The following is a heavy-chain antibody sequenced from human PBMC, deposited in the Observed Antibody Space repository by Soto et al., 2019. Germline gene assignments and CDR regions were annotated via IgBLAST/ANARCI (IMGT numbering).Heavy chain of an antibody. J-gene: IGHJ4*02. Sequence: EVQLVESGGGVVQPGGSLRLSCTASGFTFNTHWMHWVRQAPGKGLVWVSRIYFDGITTNYAASVKGRLTVSTDNAKNTVDLHVNTLRDEDTAVYYCARGGAMGVDYWGQGTLVTVSS. D-gene: IGHD1-26*01. CDR3: ARGGAMGVDY. CDR2: IYFDGITT. V-gene: IGHV3-74*01. CDR1: GFTFNTHW.